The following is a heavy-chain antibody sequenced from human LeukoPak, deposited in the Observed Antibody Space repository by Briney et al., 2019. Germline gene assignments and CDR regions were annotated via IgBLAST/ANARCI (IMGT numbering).Heavy chain of an antibody. CDR3: ARDDFVAASPTTNPPHYFGMSG. D-gene: IGHD4/OR15-4a*01. CDR2: ISGSGSNI. Sequence: PGGSLRVSCAASGFTFSSSEMNWVRQAPGKGLEWVAYISGSGSNIYYADSVKGRITISRNNAKNLLHLQMTRLRTEETAIYYCARDDFVAASPTTNPPHYFGMSGWGQGITVAV. V-gene: IGHV3-48*03. J-gene: IGHJ6*02. CDR1: GFTFSSSE.